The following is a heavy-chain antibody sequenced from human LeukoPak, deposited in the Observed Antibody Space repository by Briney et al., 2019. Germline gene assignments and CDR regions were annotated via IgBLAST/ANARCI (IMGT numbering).Heavy chain of an antibody. D-gene: IGHD2-2*02. Sequence: PRTPSPTRTVSGSSPSSITTHSGSTSPPPGKGLEWMRSIYYSGSTYYNPSLKSRVTISVDTSKNQFSLKLSSVTAADTAVYYCARRDTQTRPGDAFDICGQGTMVTVSS. V-gene: IGHV4-39*01. CDR1: GSSPSSITTH. CDR2: IYYSGST. CDR3: ARRDTQTRPGDAFDI. J-gene: IGHJ3*02.